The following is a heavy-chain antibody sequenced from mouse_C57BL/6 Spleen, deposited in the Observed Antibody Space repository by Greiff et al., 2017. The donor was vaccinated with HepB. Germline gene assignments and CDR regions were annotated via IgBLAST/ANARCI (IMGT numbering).Heavy chain of an antibody. J-gene: IGHJ3*01. Sequence: EVKLEESGGGLVQPGGSLKLSCAASGFTFSDYGMAWVRQAPRKGPEWVAFISNLAYSIYYADTVTGRFTISRENAKNTLYLEMSSLRSEDTAMYYCARSYDYDTWFAYWGQGTLVTVSA. CDR2: ISNLAYSI. D-gene: IGHD2-4*01. CDR1: GFTFSDYG. CDR3: ARSYDYDTWFAY. V-gene: IGHV5-15*04.